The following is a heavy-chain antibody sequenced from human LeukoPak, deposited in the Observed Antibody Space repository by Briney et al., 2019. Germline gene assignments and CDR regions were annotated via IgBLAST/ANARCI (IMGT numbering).Heavy chain of an antibody. D-gene: IGHD4-17*01. CDR1: GFTFSDYG. J-gene: IGHJ4*02. CDR2: ISGSGIST. CDR3: ARAPVTSCRGTYCYPFDY. V-gene: IGHV3-23*01. Sequence: GGSLRLSCAAAGFTFSDYGMNWVRPAPGKGLEWVAGISGSGISTYYADSVRGRFTISRDNSKNTLYLQMNSLRVEDAAVYYCARAPVTSCRGTYCYPFDYWGQGTLVTVSS.